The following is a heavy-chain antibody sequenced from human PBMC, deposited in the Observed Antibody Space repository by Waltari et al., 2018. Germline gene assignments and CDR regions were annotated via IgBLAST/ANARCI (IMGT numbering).Heavy chain of an antibody. CDR2: IRSKAYGGTT. Sequence: EVQLVESGGGLVQPGRSLRLSCTASGFTFGDYAMSWGRQAPGKGLEWVGFIRSKAYGGTTEYAASVKGRFTISRDDSKSIAYLQMNSLKTEDTAVYYCTRDRDSGSYYVYFQHWGQGTLVTVSS. CDR3: TRDRDSGSYYVYFQH. CDR1: GFTFGDYA. J-gene: IGHJ1*01. D-gene: IGHD1-26*01. V-gene: IGHV3-49*04.